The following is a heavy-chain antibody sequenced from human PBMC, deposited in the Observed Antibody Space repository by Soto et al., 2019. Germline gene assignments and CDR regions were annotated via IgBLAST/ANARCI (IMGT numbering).Heavy chain of an antibody. V-gene: IGHV4-30-4*01. CDR2: IYYSGST. J-gene: IGHJ4*02. D-gene: IGHD6-13*01. CDR3: ARVLAAAGHFDY. CDR1: GGSISSGDYY. Sequence: QVQLQESGPGLVKPSQTLSLTCTVSGGSISSGDYYWSWIRQPPGQGLGWIGYIYYSGSTYYNPSVETRVTISVDTSKTEFAPKLSSVTAADTAVYYCARVLAAAGHFDYWGQGTLVTVSS.